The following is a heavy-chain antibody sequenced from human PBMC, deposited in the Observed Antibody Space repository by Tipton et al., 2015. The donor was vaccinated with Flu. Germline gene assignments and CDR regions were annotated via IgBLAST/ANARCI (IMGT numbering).Heavy chain of an antibody. CDR1: GYSISSGYY. J-gene: IGHJ4*02. V-gene: IGHV4-38-2*01. CDR3: ARGDFWSGYYVDY. CDR2: IYHSGST. D-gene: IGHD3-3*01. Sequence: TLSLTCAVSGYSISSGYYWGWIRQPPGKGLEWIGSIYHSGSTYYNPSLKSRVTISVDTSKNQFSLKLSSVTAADTAVYYCARGDFWSGYYVDYWGQGTLVTVSS.